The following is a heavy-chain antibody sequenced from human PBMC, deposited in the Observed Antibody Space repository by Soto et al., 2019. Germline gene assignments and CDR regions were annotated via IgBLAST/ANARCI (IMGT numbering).Heavy chain of an antibody. D-gene: IGHD3-3*01. J-gene: IGHJ5*02. CDR3: ARDNRGGFWSGYYNGNWFDP. CDR2: IYYSGST. V-gene: IGHV4-30-4*01. CDR1: GGSISSGDYY. Sequence: QVQLQESGPGLVKPSQTLSLTCTVSGGSISSGDYYWSWIRQPPGKGLEWIGYIYYSGSTYYNPSLKSRVTISVDTSKNQFSLKLSSVTAADTAVYYCARDNRGGFWSGYYNGNWFDPWGQGTLVTVSS.